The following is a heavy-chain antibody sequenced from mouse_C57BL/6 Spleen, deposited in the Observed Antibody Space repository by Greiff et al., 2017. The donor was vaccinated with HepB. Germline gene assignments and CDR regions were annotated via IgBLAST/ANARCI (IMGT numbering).Heavy chain of an antibody. J-gene: IGHJ3*01. CDR1: GFNIKDYY. Sequence: VQLQQSGAELVKPGASVKLSCTASGFNIKDYYMHWVKQRNEQGLEWIGRIDPEDGETKYAPKFQGKATITADTSSNTAYLQLRSLTSEDTAVYYCARTWLPEPFAYWGQGTLVTVSA. V-gene: IGHV14-2*01. CDR3: ARTWLPEPFAY. CDR2: IDPEDGET. D-gene: IGHD1-2*01.